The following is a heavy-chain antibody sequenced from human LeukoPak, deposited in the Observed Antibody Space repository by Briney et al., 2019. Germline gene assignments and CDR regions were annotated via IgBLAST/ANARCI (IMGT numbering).Heavy chain of an antibody. CDR2: IYYSGST. D-gene: IGHD3-22*01. CDR3: ASTPDYYDSSGYLNNWFDP. J-gene: IGHJ5*02. Sequence: SQTLSLTCTVSGGSISSGGYYWSWIRQHPGKGLEWIGYIYYSGSTYYNPSLKSRVTISVDTSKNQFSLKLSSVTAADTAVYYSASTPDYYDSSGYLNNWFDPWGQGTLVTVSS. V-gene: IGHV4-31*03. CDR1: GGSISSGGYY.